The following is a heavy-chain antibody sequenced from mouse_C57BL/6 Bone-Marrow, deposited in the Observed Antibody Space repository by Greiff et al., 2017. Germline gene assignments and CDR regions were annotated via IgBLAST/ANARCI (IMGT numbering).Heavy chain of an antibody. CDR2: INPGSGGT. CDR1: GYAFTNYL. J-gene: IGHJ4*01. D-gene: IGHD2-2*01. Sequence: VMLVESGAELVRPGTSVKVSCKASGYAFTNYLIEWVKQRPGQGLEWIGVINPGSGGTNYNEKFKGKATLTADKSSSTAYMQLSSLTSEDSAVYFCARWARLRRSMGYWGQGTAVTVTA. CDR3: ARWARLRRSMGY. V-gene: IGHV1-54*01.